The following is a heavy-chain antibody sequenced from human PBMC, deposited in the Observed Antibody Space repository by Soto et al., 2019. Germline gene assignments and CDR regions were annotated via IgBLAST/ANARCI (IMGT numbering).Heavy chain of an antibody. V-gene: IGHV3-21*01. Sequence: PGGSLRLSCAASGFTFSSYSMNWVRQAPGKGLEWVSSISSSSSYIYYADSVKGRFTISRDNAKNSLYLQMNSLRAEDTAVYYCAGSITMVRGVIISHLALAYWGQGTLVTVSS. CDR1: GFTFSSYS. CDR2: ISSSSSYI. J-gene: IGHJ4*02. D-gene: IGHD3-10*01. CDR3: AGSITMVRGVIISHLALAY.